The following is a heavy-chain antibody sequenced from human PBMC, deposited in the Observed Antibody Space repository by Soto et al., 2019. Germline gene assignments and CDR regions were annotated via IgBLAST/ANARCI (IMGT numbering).Heavy chain of an antibody. V-gene: IGHV3-7*01. J-gene: IGHJ6*02. CDR1: GFSFSTYL. Sequence: GGSLRLSCAASGFSFSTYLMSWVRQAPGKGLEWVANIKQGGNEKFYVDSVKGRFTISRDNDKKSFYLQMDSLRVEDTAVYYCVGALTYEVPYYYYGMDVWGQGTTVTVSS. CDR2: IKQGGNEK. CDR3: VGALTYEVPYYYYGMDV. D-gene: IGHD3-16*01.